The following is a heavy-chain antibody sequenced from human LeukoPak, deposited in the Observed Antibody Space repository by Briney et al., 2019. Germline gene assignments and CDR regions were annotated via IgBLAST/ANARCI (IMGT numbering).Heavy chain of an antibody. J-gene: IGHJ4*02. CDR1: EFTFSTYL. Sequence: GGSLRLSCAASEFTFSTYLMTWVRQAPGKGLEWVANIKQDGSEKYYVDSVKGRLTISRDNAKNSLYLQMNSLRGEDTAVYYCARLYTSGCFDYWGQGTLVTVSS. V-gene: IGHV3-7*01. D-gene: IGHD6-19*01. CDR3: ARLYTSGCFDY. CDR2: IKQDGSEK.